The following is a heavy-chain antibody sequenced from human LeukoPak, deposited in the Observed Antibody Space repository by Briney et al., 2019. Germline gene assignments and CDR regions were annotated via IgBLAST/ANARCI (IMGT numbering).Heavy chain of an antibody. J-gene: IGHJ4*02. Sequence: SETLSLTCTISGASIGSSRSFWGWIRQPPGKGLEWIVSIFSGGNTYYNPSLNSRVSISIDTSKNQFSLRLSSVTAADTAFYFCARPQLGSSAGYVDYWGQGILVTVSS. CDR3: ARPQLGSSAGYVDY. V-gene: IGHV4-39*01. CDR2: IFSGGNT. D-gene: IGHD3-9*01. CDR1: GASIGSSRSF.